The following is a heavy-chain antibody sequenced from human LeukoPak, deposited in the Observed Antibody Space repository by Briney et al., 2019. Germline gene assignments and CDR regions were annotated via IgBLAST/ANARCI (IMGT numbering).Heavy chain of an antibody. V-gene: IGHV1-18*01. CDR1: GYTFTSYA. CDR3: ARWGDGYNLGDY. J-gene: IGHJ4*02. D-gene: IGHD5-24*01. Sequence: GASVKVSCKASGYTFTSYAMNWVRQAPGQGLEWMGWISAYNGNTNYAQKLQGRVTMTTDTSTSTAYMELRSLRSDDTAVYYCARWGDGYNLGDYWGQGTLVTVSS. CDR2: ISAYNGNT.